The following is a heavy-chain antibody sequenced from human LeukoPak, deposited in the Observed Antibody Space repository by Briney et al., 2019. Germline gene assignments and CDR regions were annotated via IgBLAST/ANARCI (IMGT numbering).Heavy chain of an antibody. J-gene: IGHJ4*02. Sequence: PGGSLRLSCAASGFTFSSYAMHWVRQAPGKGLEWVAVISYDGSNKYYADSVKGRFTISRDNSKNTLYLQMNSLRAEDTAVYYCASGYSYGFGQVDYWGQGTLVTVSS. V-gene: IGHV3-30-3*01. CDR1: GFTFSSYA. D-gene: IGHD5-18*01. CDR2: ISYDGSNK. CDR3: ASGYSYGFGQVDY.